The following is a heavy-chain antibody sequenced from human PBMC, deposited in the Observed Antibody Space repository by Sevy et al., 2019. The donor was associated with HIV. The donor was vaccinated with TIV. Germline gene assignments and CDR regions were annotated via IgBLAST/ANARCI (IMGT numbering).Heavy chain of an antibody. D-gene: IGHD4-4*01. CDR2: IRNKDYNGTT. CDR3: TRSVTTVN. CDR1: GFVFSDYA. V-gene: IGHV3-49*04. J-gene: IGHJ4*02. Sequence: GGSLRLSCTASGFVFSDYALSWVRQGPGKGLEWVGFIRNKDYNGTTEYAASVKGRFFISSDESKSVAYLHMNSLKTAVTGLYYCTRSVTTVNWGRGTLVTVSS.